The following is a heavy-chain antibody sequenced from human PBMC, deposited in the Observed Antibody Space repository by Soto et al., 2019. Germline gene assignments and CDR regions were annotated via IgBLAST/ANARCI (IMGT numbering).Heavy chain of an antibody. Sequence: SETLSLTCTVSGGSISSYYWSWIRQPAGKGLEWFGRIYTSGSTNYNPSLKSRVTMSADTSKNQFSLKLSSVTAADTAVYYCARTSDGSGSYYSDWFDPWGQGTLVTVS. V-gene: IGHV4-4*07. CDR2: IYTSGST. CDR3: ARTSDGSGSYYSDWFDP. CDR1: GGSISSYY. J-gene: IGHJ5*02. D-gene: IGHD3-10*01.